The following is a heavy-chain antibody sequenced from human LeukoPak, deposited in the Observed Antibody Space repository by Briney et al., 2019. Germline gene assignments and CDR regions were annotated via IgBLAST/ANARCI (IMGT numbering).Heavy chain of an antibody. CDR2: IYPGDSDT. V-gene: IGHV5-51*01. CDR1: GCSFTSYW. D-gene: IGHD1-1*01. Sequence: GASLQISCQGSGCSFTSYWIGWVRQLPGKGLEWMGIIYPGDSDTRYSPSFQGKVTISADKSISTAYLQWSSLKASDTAMYYCARSGTTGWFDPWGQGTLVTVSS. J-gene: IGHJ5*02. CDR3: ARSGTTGWFDP.